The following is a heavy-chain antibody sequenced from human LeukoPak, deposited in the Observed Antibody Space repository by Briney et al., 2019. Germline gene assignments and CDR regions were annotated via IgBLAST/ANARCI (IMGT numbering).Heavy chain of an antibody. CDR3: AKSLTTNVADLDY. V-gene: IGHV3-33*06. J-gene: IGHJ4*02. Sequence: PGGSLRLSCAVSGFTFSNYGMQWVRQAPGKGLEWLALISYDGGNEYYTDSVKGRFTISRDNSKSTLYLQMNSLRAEDTALYYCAKSLTTNVADLDYWGQGTLVTVSS. CDR2: ISYDGGNE. D-gene: IGHD2-8*01. CDR1: GFTFSNYG.